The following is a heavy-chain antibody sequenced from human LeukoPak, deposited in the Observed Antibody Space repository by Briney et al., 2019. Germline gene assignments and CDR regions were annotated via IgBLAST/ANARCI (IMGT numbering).Heavy chain of an antibody. CDR1: GGSISSGGYS. J-gene: IGHJ4*02. CDR3: ARGPYDYVWGSYRHNPFDY. Sequence: PSETLSLTCTVSGGSISSGGYSWSWIRQHPGKGLEWIGYIYYSGSTYYNPSLKSRVTISVDTSKNQFSLKLSSVTAADTAVYYCARGPYDYVWGSYRHNPFDYWGQGTLVTVSS. D-gene: IGHD3-16*02. V-gene: IGHV4-31*03. CDR2: IYYSGST.